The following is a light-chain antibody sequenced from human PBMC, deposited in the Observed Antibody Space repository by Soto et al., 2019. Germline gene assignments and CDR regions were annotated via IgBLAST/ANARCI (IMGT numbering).Light chain of an antibody. Sequence: EIVLTQSPGTLSLSPGERATLSCRASQSVSSSYLAWYQQKPGQAPRLLIYGASSRATGIPDRSSGSGSGTDFTLTISRLEPEDFAVYYCQQYGSSPHLTFGGGTKVEIK. CDR1: QSVSSSY. J-gene: IGKJ4*01. V-gene: IGKV3-20*01. CDR2: GAS. CDR3: QQYGSSPHLT.